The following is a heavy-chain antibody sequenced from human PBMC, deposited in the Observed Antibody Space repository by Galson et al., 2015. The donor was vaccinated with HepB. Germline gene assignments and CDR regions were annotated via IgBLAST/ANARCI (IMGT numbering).Heavy chain of an antibody. Sequence: SLRLSCAASGFTFSSYSMNWVRQAPGKGLEWVSYIISSRSYIYYADSVKGRFTISRDNAKNSLYLQMNSLRAEDTAVYYCARDRDYGDDYVGPGDAFDIWGQGTMVIVSS. CDR1: GFTFSSYS. J-gene: IGHJ3*02. CDR3: ARDRDYGDDYVGPGDAFDI. V-gene: IGHV3-21*01. D-gene: IGHD4-17*01. CDR2: IISSRSYI.